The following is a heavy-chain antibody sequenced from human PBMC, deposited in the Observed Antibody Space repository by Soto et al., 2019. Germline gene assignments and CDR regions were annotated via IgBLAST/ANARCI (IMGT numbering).Heavy chain of an antibody. CDR3: ARSVIAAWHYYAMDV. CDR2: ISSYNGNT. CDR1: GYTFTSYG. D-gene: IGHD6-13*01. Sequence: GASVKVSCKASGYTFTSYGISWVRQAPGQGLEWMGWISSYNGNTNYAQKLQGRVTMTTDTSTSTAYMELRRLRSDDTAVYYCARSVIAAWHYYAMDVWGQGTTVTVSS. V-gene: IGHV1-18*01. J-gene: IGHJ6*02.